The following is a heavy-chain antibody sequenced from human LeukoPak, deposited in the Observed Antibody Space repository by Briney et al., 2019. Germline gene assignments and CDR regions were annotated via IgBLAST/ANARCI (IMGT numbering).Heavy chain of an antibody. CDR1: GFNFGIYS. CDR2: ISAGSTI. D-gene: IGHD5-12*01. V-gene: IGHV3-48*01. J-gene: IGHJ4*02. Sequence: GGSLRLSCAASGFNFGIYSLNWVRQAPGKGLEWLSYISAGSTIYYADSVKGRFTISRDNANNLLYLQMNSLRAEDTAVYYCARDLFGTYDSDYWGQGSLVTVSS. CDR3: ARDLFGTYDSDY.